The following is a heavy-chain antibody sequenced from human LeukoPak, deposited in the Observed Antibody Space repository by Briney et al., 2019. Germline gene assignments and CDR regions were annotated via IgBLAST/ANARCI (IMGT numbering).Heavy chain of an antibody. D-gene: IGHD4-17*01. CDR2: IIPIFGTA. J-gene: IGHJ3*02. Sequence: WASVKVSCKASGGTFSSYAISWVRQAPGQGLEWMGGIIPIFGTANYAQKFQGRVTITADESTSTAYMELSSLRSEDTAVYYCARAGPGGDYGDYVGSGAFDIWGQGTMVTVSS. V-gene: IGHV1-69*13. CDR1: GGTFSSYA. CDR3: ARAGPGGDYGDYVGSGAFDI.